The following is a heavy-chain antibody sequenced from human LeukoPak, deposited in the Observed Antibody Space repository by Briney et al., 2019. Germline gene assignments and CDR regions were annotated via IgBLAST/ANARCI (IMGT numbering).Heavy chain of an antibody. D-gene: IGHD3-9*01. CDR1: GGSISSYY. CDR3: ARAKVLRYFDPSYYFDY. CDR2: IYYSGST. Sequence: SETLSLTCTVSGGSISSYYRSWIRQPPGKGLEWIGYIYYSGSTNYNPSLKSRVTISVDTSKNQFSLKLSSVTAADTAVYYCARAKVLRYFDPSYYFDYWGQGTLVTVSS. V-gene: IGHV4-59*01. J-gene: IGHJ4*02.